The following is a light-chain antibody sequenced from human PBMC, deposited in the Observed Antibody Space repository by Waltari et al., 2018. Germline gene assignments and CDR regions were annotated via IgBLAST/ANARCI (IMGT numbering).Light chain of an antibody. J-gene: IGLJ2*01. CDR3: TTWDDSLSAVV. V-gene: IGLV1-47*01. Sequence: QSVLTQPPSVSGAPGQSGTLPSTGSSSNTRPGSAVHWHQQPPGTAPKLPIYNNNQRPSGVPDRFSGSKSGTSASLAISGLRSEDEADYYCTTWDDSLSAVVFGGGTKLTVL. CDR2: NNN. CDR1: SSNTRPGSA.